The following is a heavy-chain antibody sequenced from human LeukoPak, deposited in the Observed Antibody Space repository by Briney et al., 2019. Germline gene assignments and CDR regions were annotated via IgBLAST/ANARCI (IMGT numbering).Heavy chain of an antibody. CDR1: GFIVSNYY. Sequence: PGGSLRLSYAASGFIVSNYYMSWVRQAPGKGLEWVSVIYNDGSTSYADSVRGRFTISRDNSKNTVYLQVSSLRVEDTAVFYCTRDNGAAAGIWGQGTLVTVSS. CDR2: IYNDGST. CDR3: TRDNGAAAGI. V-gene: IGHV3-66*01. J-gene: IGHJ4*02. D-gene: IGHD6-13*01.